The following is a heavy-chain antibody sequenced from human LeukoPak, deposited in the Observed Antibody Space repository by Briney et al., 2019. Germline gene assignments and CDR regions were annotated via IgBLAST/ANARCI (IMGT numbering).Heavy chain of an antibody. CDR1: GGSISSGSYY. CDR3: ASAKRLGYCSSTSCSAYYYHYYMDV. V-gene: IGHV4-61*02. Sequence: SQTLSLTCTVSGGSISSGSYYWSWIRQPAGKGLEWIGRIYTSGSTNYNPSLKSRVTISVDTSKNQFSLKLSSVTAADTAVYYCASAKRLGYCSSTSCSAYYYHYYMDVWGKGTTVTVSS. D-gene: IGHD2-2*01. J-gene: IGHJ6*03. CDR2: IYTSGST.